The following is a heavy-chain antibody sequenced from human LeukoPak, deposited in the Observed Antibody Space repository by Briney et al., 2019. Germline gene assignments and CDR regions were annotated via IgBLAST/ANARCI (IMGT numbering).Heavy chain of an antibody. V-gene: IGHV1-46*01. CDR2: INPSGGNT. D-gene: IGHD3-16*01. CDR1: GYTFTSYY. Sequence: APVKVSCKASGYTFTSYYIHWVRQAPGQGLEWMGIINPSGGNTNYAQKFQGRVTMTRDTSTSTVYMELSSLRSEDTAVYYCARAGYYDATPFDYWGQGTLVTVSS. CDR3: ARAGYYDATPFDY. J-gene: IGHJ4*02.